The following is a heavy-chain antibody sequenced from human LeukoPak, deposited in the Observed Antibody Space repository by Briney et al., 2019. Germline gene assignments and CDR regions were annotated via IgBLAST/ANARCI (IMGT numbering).Heavy chain of an antibody. CDR2: ISSSGSTI. V-gene: IGHV3-48*03. Sequence: GGSLRLSCAASGFTFSSYEMNWVRQAPGKGLEWVSYISSSGSTIYYADSVKGRFTISRDNSKNTLYLQMNSLRAEDTAVYYCAKDGYRAVAGLLGFDPWGQGTLVTVSS. J-gene: IGHJ5*02. CDR3: AKDGYRAVAGLLGFDP. CDR1: GFTFSSYE. D-gene: IGHD6-19*01.